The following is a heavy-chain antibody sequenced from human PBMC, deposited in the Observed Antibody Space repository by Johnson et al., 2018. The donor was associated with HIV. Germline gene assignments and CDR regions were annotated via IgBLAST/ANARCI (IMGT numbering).Heavy chain of an antibody. J-gene: IGHJ3*02. CDR2: IKQDGSEK. CDR3: ARGGLGYQNIHDPFDI. CDR1: GFNFSDYY. D-gene: IGHD3-16*02. V-gene: IGHV3-7*01. Sequence: VQLVESGGGLVKPGGSLRLSCAASGFNFSDYYMSWIRQAPGKGLEWVANIKQDGSEKYYVDSVKGRFTISRDNAKNSLYLQMNSLRAEDTAVYYCARGGLGYQNIHDPFDIWGQGTMVTVSS.